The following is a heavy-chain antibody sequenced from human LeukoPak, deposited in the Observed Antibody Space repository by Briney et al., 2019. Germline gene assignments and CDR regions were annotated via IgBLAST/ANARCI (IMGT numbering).Heavy chain of an antibody. J-gene: IGHJ4*02. CDR2: IYGGGGNT. CDR1: GYTLINYH. D-gene: IGHD2-2*02. CDR3: AREGPSTYHFAE. Sequence: ASVKVSCKASGYTLINYHMHWVRQAPGQGREWMGVIYGGGGNTKYARRFQGRVTMTRDTSTSTVYMELTSLRSEDTAVYYCAREGPSTYHFAEWGQGTLVTVSA. V-gene: IGHV1-46*01.